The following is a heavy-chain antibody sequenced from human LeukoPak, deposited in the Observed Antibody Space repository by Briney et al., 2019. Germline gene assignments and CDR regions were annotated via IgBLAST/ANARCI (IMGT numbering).Heavy chain of an antibody. D-gene: IGHD5-18*01. CDR1: GNTFTNYD. CDR3: ATWRAYSS. CDR2: MNPNSGNT. Sequence: ASVTVSCKASGNTFTNYDINWVRQATGQGLEWMGWMNPNSGNTGFAQKFQGRVTMTRNTSVSTAYMELSNLRSEDTAVYYCATWRAYSSWGQGTLVTVSS. V-gene: IGHV1-8*01. J-gene: IGHJ5*02.